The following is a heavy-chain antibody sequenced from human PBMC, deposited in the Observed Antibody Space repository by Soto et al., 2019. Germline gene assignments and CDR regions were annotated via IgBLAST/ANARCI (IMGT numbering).Heavy chain of an antibody. D-gene: IGHD3-16*01. V-gene: IGHV3-23*01. CDR1: GFTFSSYA. CDR2: ISGSGGST. CDR3: AKDGPYYSYIWGWFDP. Sequence: EVLLLESGGGLAQPGGSLRLSCAASGFTFSSYAMSWVRQAPGKGLEWVSGISGSGGSTYYADSVKGRFTISRDNSKNTLYLQMNSLRAEDTAVYYCAKDGPYYSYIWGWFDPWGQGTLVTVSS. J-gene: IGHJ5*02.